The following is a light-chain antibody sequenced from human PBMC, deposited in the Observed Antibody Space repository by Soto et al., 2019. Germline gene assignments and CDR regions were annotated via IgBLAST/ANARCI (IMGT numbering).Light chain of an antibody. CDR3: SSYTSSSPPPYV. CDR2: DVS. V-gene: IGLV2-14*01. J-gene: IGLJ1*01. Sequence: LTQPASVSGSPGQSITISCTGTSSDVGGYNYVSWYQQHPGKAPKFMIYDVSNRPSGVSNRFSGSKSGNTASLTISGLQAEDEADYYCSSYTSSSPPPYVFGTGTKVTVL. CDR1: SSDVGGYNY.